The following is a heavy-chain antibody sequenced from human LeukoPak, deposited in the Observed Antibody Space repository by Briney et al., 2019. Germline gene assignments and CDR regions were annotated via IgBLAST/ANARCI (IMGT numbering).Heavy chain of an antibody. CDR3: ARDPHRITIFGVVSNWFDP. D-gene: IGHD3-3*01. V-gene: IGHV1-18*01. CDR1: GYTFTSYG. Sequence: ASVKVSCKASGYTFTSYGISWVRQAPGQGLEWMGWISAYNGNTNYAQKLQGRVTMTTDTSTSTAYMELRSLRSDDTAVYYCARDPHRITIFGVVSNWFDPWAREPWSPSPQ. CDR2: ISAYNGNT. J-gene: IGHJ5*02.